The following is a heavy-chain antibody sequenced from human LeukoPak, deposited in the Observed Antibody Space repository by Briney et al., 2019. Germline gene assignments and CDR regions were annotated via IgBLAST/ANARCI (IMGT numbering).Heavy chain of an antibody. CDR1: GFTFDDYG. D-gene: IGHD2-15*01. Sequence: GGSLRLSCAASGFTFDDYGMSWVRQAPGKGLEWVSGINWNGGSTGYADSVKGRFTISRDNAKNSLYLQMNSLRAEDTAVYYCATLDGEYCSGGSCYWFDPWGQGTLVTVSS. CDR3: ATLDGEYCSGGSCYWFDP. CDR2: INWNGGST. J-gene: IGHJ5*02. V-gene: IGHV3-20*04.